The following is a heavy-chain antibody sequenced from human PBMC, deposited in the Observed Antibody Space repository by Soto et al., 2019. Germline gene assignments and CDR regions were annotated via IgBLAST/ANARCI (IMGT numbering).Heavy chain of an antibody. D-gene: IGHD1-26*01. CDR2: INHSGST. Sequence: SETLSLTCAVYGGSFSGYYWSWIRQPPGKGLEWIGEINHSGSTNYNPSLKSRVTISVDTSKNQFSLKLSSVTAADTAVYYCSRGRQRVGASDYYFDYWGQATLVTVSS. V-gene: IGHV4-34*01. CDR1: GGSFSGYY. CDR3: SRGRQRVGASDYYFDY. J-gene: IGHJ4*02.